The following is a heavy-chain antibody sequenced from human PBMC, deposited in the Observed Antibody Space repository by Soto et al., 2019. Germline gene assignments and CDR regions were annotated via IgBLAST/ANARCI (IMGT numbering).Heavy chain of an antibody. CDR3: ANGEVTAIPYY. CDR1: GGSISSSSYY. J-gene: IGHJ4*02. CDR2: IYYSGST. Sequence: SETLSLTCTVSGGSISSSSYYWGWIRQPPGKGLEWIGSIYYSGSTYYNPSLKSRVTISVDTSKNQFSLKLSSVTAADTAVYYCANGEVTAIPYYWGQGTLVTVSS. D-gene: IGHD2-21*02. V-gene: IGHV4-39*01.